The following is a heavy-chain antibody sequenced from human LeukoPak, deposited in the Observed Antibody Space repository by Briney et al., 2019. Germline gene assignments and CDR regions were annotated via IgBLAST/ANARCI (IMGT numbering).Heavy chain of an antibody. V-gene: IGHV4-39*01. CDR3: ARQGGSGTFYVDY. Sequence: PSETLSLTCSVSGGSISSSSHYWGWIRQPPGKGLEWIGTIYYKGSTHYNPSLKSRVTISVDTSKNQFSLKLTSVTAADTAVYYCARQGGSGTFYVDYWGQGTLVSVSS. D-gene: IGHD3-10*01. J-gene: IGHJ4*02. CDR1: GGSISSSSHY. CDR2: IYYKGST.